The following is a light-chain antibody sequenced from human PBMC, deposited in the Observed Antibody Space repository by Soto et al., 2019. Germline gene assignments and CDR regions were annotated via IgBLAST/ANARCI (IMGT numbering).Light chain of an antibody. CDR1: QRVSSN. CDR2: VTS. J-gene: IGKJ4*01. Sequence: EIVMTQSPATLSVSPGERATLSCRASQRVSSNLAWYQQKPGQAPRLLIYVTSTRATGIPARFSGSGSGTDFTLTISTLQSEDFAVYYCQQYNKWPLTFGGVTKVEIK. CDR3: QQYNKWPLT. V-gene: IGKV3-15*01.